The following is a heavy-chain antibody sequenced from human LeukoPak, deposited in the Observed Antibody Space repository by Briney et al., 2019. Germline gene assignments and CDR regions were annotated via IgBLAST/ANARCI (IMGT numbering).Heavy chain of an antibody. Sequence: ASVKVSCKASGYTFTGYYMHWVRQAPGQGLEWMGWINPNSGGTNYAQKFQGRVTMTRDTSISTAYMELSRLRSDDTAVYYCAREIGNYDFWSGYGYYYYYMDVWGKGTTVTVSS. CDR3: AREIGNYDFWSGYGYYYYYMDV. D-gene: IGHD3-3*01. CDR1: GYTFTGYY. V-gene: IGHV1-2*02. CDR2: INPNSGGT. J-gene: IGHJ6*03.